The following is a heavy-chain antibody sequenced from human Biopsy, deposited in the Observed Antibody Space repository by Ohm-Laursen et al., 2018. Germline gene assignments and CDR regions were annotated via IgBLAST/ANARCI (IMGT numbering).Heavy chain of an antibody. CDR2: NIPILGTG. J-gene: IGHJ1*01. CDR3: ATKLTGYFHH. V-gene: IGHV1-69*06. CDR1: EGTFSNYG. D-gene: IGHD3-9*01. Sequence: SVKVSCKAPEGTFSNYGVNWVRQAPGQGLEWLGGNIPILGTGNYAQKFQDRVTVAANTSPSTATMELRSLRSADTAVYYCATKLTGYFHHWGQGTLVIVSS.